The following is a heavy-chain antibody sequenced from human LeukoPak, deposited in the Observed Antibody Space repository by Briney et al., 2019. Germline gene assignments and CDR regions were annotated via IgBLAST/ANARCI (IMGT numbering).Heavy chain of an antibody. D-gene: IGHD4-23*01. CDR1: GFTFSSYA. V-gene: IGHV3-23*01. CDR2: ISGSGGST. J-gene: IGHJ4*02. CDR3: ARNGGPKGFDY. Sequence: KSGGSLRLTCAASGFTFSSYAMSWVRQAPGKGLEWVSAISGSGGSTYYADSVKGRFTISRDNAKNSLYLQINSLRAEDTAVYYCARNGGPKGFDYWGQGTLVTVSS.